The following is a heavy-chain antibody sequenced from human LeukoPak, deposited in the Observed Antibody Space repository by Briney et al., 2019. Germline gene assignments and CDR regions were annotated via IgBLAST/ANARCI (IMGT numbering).Heavy chain of an antibody. J-gene: IGHJ4*02. CDR3: ARVKIERYYDSSGYYPDY. CDR1: GGSFSGYY. Sequence: SETLSLTCAVYGGSFSGYYWSWIRQPPGKGLEWIGYIYYSGSTYYNPSLKSRVTISVDTSKNQFSLKLSSVTAADTAVYYCARVKIERYYDSSGYYPDYWGQGTLVTVSS. D-gene: IGHD3-22*01. V-gene: IGHV4-34*09. CDR2: IYYSGST.